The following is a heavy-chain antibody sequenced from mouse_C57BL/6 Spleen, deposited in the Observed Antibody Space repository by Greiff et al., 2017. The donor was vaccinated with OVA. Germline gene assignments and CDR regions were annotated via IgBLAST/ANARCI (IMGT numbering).Heavy chain of an antibody. CDR3: GRPLIATVVAFDY. CDR1: GFTFSDYG. J-gene: IGHJ2*01. V-gene: IGHV5-17*01. CDR2: ISSGSSTI. D-gene: IGHD1-1*01. Sequence: DVKLVESGGGLVKPGGSLKLTCAASGFTFSDYGMHWVRQAPEKGLEWVAYISSGSSTIYYADTVKGRFTLSKDNAKNTLFLQMTSLRSEDTAMYCGGRPLIATVVAFDYWGQGTTLTVSS.